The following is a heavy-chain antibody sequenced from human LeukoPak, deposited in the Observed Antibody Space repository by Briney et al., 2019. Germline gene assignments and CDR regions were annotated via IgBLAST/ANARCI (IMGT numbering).Heavy chain of an antibody. J-gene: IGHJ4*02. D-gene: IGHD3-16*01. CDR1: GYTFTTYG. Sequence: SVKVSCKSSGYTFTTYGITWVRQAPGQGLEWMGWISTDNGDTNYAQKLQGRVTLTTDTSTSTAYMELRSLRSDDTAVYYCAREGLGELTLDCWGQGTLVTVSS. CDR3: AREGLGELTLDC. V-gene: IGHV1-18*01. CDR2: ISTDNGDT.